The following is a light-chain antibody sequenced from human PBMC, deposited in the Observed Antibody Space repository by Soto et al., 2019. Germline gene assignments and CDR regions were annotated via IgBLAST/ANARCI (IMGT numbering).Light chain of an antibody. CDR1: QGISSY. CDR3: QQYHRYSWT. Sequence: DIHMTQSPSSLYAYVGYLFTITCRASQGISSYLAWYQPTSGEAPKLRSDEKSSLESGVQSRFGGRGSGTEFTLTSSSLQPDDFAIYYCQQYHRYSWTFGQGTKV. V-gene: IGKV1-5*03. J-gene: IGKJ1*01. CDR2: EKS.